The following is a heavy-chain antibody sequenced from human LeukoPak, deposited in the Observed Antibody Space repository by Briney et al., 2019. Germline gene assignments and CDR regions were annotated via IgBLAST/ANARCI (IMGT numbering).Heavy chain of an antibody. CDR1: GFTFSSAW. Sequence: GGSLRLSCAGSGFTFSSAWMTWVRQIPGKGLEWVGHIKSRTDGGTTDYAAPVKGRFTVSRDDSKNTVYLQMNSLKAEDSAVYFCATEFYSNGYNFWGQGTLVIVSS. CDR3: ATEFYSNGYNF. J-gene: IGHJ4*02. V-gene: IGHV3-15*01. CDR2: IKSRTDGGTT. D-gene: IGHD5-24*01.